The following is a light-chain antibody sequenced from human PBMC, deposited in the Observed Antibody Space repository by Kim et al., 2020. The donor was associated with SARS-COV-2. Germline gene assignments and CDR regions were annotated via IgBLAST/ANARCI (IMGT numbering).Light chain of an antibody. CDR1: SSNIGNNY. V-gene: IGLV1-51*01. J-gene: IGLJ3*02. Sequence: QSVLTQPPPVSAAPGQKVTISCSGSSSNIGNNYVSWYQQLPGTAPKLLIYDNNKRPSGIPDRFSGSKSGTSATLGITGLQTGDEADYYCGTWDSSLSPWVFGGGTQLTVL. CDR2: DNN. CDR3: GTWDSSLSPWV.